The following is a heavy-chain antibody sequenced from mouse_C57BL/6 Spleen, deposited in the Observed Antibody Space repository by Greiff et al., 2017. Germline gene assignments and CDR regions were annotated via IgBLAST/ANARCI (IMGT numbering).Heavy chain of an antibody. Sequence: VQLQQSGAELVKPGASVKLSCTASGFNITDYYMHWVKQRTEQGLEWIGRIDPEDGETKNAPKLQGKGTITADTSSNTAFLQLSSLTSEDTAIDYGARVGGASYFAYWGQGPTLTVPS. V-gene: IGHV14-2*01. CDR3: ARVGGASYFAY. CDR2: IDPEDGET. D-gene: IGHD1-1*02. J-gene: IGHJ2*01. CDR1: GFNITDYY.